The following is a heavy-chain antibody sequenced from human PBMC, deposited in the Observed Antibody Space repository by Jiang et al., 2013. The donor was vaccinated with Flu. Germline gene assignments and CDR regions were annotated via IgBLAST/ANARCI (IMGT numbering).Heavy chain of an antibody. V-gene: IGHV4-59*08. CDR2: IYYSGST. Sequence: LLKPSETLSLTCTVSGGSISSYYWSWIRQPPGKGLEWIGYIYYSGSTNYNPSLKSRVTISVDTSKNQFSLKLSSVTAADTAVYYCARWVPGYSSSWHFDYWGQGTLVTVSS. CDR1: GGSISSYY. D-gene: IGHD6-13*01. CDR3: ARWVPGYSSSWHFDY. J-gene: IGHJ4*02.